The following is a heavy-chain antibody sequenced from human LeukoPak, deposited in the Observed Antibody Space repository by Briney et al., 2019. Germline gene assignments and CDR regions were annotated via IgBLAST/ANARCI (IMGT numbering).Heavy chain of an antibody. CDR3: AREIRSAQSLNPFDY. CDR1: GGSISSYY. V-gene: IGHV4-4*07. J-gene: IGHJ4*02. CDR2: IYTSGST. Sequence: SETLSLTRTVSGGSISSYYWSWIRQPAGKGLEWIGRIYTSGSTNYNPSLKSRVTMSVDTSKNQFSLKLSSVTAADTAVYYCAREIRSAQSLNPFDYWGQGTLVTVSS. D-gene: IGHD2-15*01.